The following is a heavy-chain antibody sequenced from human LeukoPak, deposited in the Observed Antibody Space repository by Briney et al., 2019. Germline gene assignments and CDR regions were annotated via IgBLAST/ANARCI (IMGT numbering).Heavy chain of an antibody. Sequence: ASVKVSCKASGYTFTSYGISWVRQAPGQGLEWMGWISAYNGNTIYAQKLQGRVTMTTDTSTSTAYMELRSLRSDDTAVYYCARANIVVVPAADYWYFDLWGRGTLVTVSS. CDR2: ISAYNGNT. CDR1: GYTFTSYG. J-gene: IGHJ2*01. CDR3: ARANIVVVPAADYWYFDL. V-gene: IGHV1-18*01. D-gene: IGHD2-2*01.